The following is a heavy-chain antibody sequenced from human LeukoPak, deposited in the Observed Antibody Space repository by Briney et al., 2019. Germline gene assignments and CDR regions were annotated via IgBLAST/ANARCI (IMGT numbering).Heavy chain of an antibody. CDR1: GGSFSGYY. J-gene: IGHJ4*02. CDR2: INHSGST. Sequence: SETLSLTCAVYGGSFSGYYWSWIRQPPGKGLEWIGEINHSGSTNYNPSLKSRVTISVDTSKNQFSLKLSSVTAADTAVYYCALGRVPAARTFDYWGQGTLVTVSS. D-gene: IGHD2-2*01. V-gene: IGHV4-34*01. CDR3: ALGRVPAARTFDY.